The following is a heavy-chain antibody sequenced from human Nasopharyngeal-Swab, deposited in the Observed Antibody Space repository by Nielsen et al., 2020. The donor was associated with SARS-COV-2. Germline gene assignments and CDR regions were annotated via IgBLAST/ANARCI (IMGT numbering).Heavy chain of an antibody. J-gene: IGHJ6*02. CDR2: ISAYNGNT. D-gene: IGHD6-19*01. Sequence: SVNVSCKASGYTFTSYGISWVRQAPGQGLEWMGWISAYNGNTNYAQKLQGRVTMTTDTSTSTAYMELRSLRSDDTAVYYCAREWLDYYYYYGMDVWGQGTTVTVSS. CDR1: GYTFTSYG. CDR3: AREWLDYYYYYGMDV. V-gene: IGHV1-18*01.